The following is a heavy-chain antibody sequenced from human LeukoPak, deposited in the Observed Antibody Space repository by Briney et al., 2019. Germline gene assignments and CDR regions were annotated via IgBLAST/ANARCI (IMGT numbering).Heavy chain of an antibody. V-gene: IGHV3-23*01. D-gene: IGHD6-19*01. CDR1: GFTFSSYG. CDR2: ISGSGGST. Sequence: GGSLRLSCAASGFTFSSYGMHWVRQAPGKGLEWVSAISGSGGSTYYADSVKGRFTISRDNSKNTLYLQMNSLRAEDTAVYYCAKDQYSSDNFDYWGQGTLVTVSS. CDR3: AKDQYSSDNFDY. J-gene: IGHJ4*02.